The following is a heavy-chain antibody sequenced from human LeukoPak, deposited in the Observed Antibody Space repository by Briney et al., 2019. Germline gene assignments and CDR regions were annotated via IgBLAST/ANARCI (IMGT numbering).Heavy chain of an antibody. CDR1: GFTFSSYA. CDR2: ISGSGGST. CDR3: AKDEWYILTGYSTDY. V-gene: IGHV3-23*01. Sequence: GGSLRLSCAASGFTFSSYAMSWVRQAPGKGLEWVSAISGSGGSTYYADSVKGRFTISRDNSKNTLYLQMNSLRAEDTAVYYCAKDEWYILTGYSTDYWGQGALGTVSS. J-gene: IGHJ4*02. D-gene: IGHD3-9*01.